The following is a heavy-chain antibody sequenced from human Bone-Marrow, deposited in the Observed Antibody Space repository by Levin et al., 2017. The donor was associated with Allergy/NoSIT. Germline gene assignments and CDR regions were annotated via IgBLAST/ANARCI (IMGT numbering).Heavy chain of an antibody. Sequence: SETLSLTCSVSGGSMSRYYWSWIRQSPERGLEWIGYIYSNGDASYNPALEGRVTISVDTPRNQFSLRLTSVTAADTALYFCAEARDNFGYLPLDHWGQGTLVIVSS. CDR2: IYSNGDA. D-gene: IGHD5-18*01. V-gene: IGHV4-4*09. CDR1: GGSMSRYY. J-gene: IGHJ4*02. CDR3: AEARDNFGYLPLDH.